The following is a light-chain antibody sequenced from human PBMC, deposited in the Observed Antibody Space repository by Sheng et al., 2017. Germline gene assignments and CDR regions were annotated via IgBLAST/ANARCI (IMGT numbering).Light chain of an antibody. V-gene: IGKV1-5*03. Sequence: DIQLTQFPSTLSASVGDNVTITCRASQSVKTWLAWYQLKPGKRPKLLIYKVSSLPSGVPSRFSGSGSETEFTLSIGGLQPDDSATYFCQQYNSDVDFGQGTRVEIQ. CDR2: KVS. CDR3: QQYNSDVD. J-gene: IGKJ1*01. CDR1: QSVKTW.